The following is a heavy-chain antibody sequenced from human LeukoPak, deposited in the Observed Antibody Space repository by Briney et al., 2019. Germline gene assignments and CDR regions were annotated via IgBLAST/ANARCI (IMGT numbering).Heavy chain of an antibody. J-gene: IGHJ4*02. V-gene: IGHV3-74*01. CDR2: INSDGSST. D-gene: IGHD3-10*01. CDR3: ARSMVRGDY. CDR1: GFTFSSYS. Sequence: GGSLRLSCAASGFTFSSYSMNWVRQAPGKGLEWVSRINSDGSSTSYADSVKGRFTISRDNAKNTLYLQMNSLRAEDTAVYYCARSMVRGDYWGQGTLVTVSS.